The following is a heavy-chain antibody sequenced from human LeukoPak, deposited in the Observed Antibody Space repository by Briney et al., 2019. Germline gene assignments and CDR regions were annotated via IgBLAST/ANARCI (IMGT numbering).Heavy chain of an antibody. CDR2: IRYDGSNK. D-gene: IGHD2-2*01. CDR3: ANSPSYCSSTSCYTNYFDY. J-gene: IGHJ4*02. Sequence: GGSLRLSCAASGFTFSSYGMHWVRQAPGKGLEWVAFIRYDGSNKYYADSVKGRFTISRDNSKNTLYLQMNSLRAEDTAVYYCANSPSYCSSTSCYTNYFDYWGQGTLVTVSS. CDR1: GFTFSSYG. V-gene: IGHV3-30*02.